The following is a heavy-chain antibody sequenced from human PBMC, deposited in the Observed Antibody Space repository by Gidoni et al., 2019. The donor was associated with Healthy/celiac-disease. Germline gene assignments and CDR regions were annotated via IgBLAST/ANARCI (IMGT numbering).Heavy chain of an antibody. CDR3: TTDSTPHYDYIWGSYRSTYCGMDV. V-gene: IGHV3-15*01. Sequence: EVQLVESGGGLVQPGGSLRLSCAASGFTFSTAWMSGVRQAPGKGLEWVGRIKSKTDGGTTDYAAPVKGRFTISRDDSKNTLYLQMNSLKPEDTAVYYCTTDSTPHYDYIWGSYRSTYCGMDVWGQGTTVTVSS. CDR1: GFTFSTAW. J-gene: IGHJ6*02. D-gene: IGHD3-16*02. CDR2: IKSKTDGGTT.